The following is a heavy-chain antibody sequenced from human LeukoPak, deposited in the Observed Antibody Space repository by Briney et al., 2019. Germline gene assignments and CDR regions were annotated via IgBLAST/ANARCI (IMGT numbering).Heavy chain of an antibody. Sequence: ASVKVSCKASGYTFTTYGMNWVRQAPGQGLEWMGWINTNTGNPTYAQGFTGRFVFSLDTSVSTAYLQISSLKAEDTAVYYCARLTTSYYYYYYYMDVWGKGTTVTVSS. CDR3: ARLTTSYYYYYYYMDV. CDR1: GYTFTTYG. V-gene: IGHV7-4-1*02. J-gene: IGHJ6*03. CDR2: INTNTGNP. D-gene: IGHD4-17*01.